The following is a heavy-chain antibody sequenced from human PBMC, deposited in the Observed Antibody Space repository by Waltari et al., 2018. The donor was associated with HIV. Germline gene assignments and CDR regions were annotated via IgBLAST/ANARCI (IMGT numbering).Heavy chain of an antibody. D-gene: IGHD2-2*01. V-gene: IGHV4-39*01. CDR2: IYYSGST. J-gene: IGHJ4*02. CDR3: ARRPDVIVVVPAATDYGDPPGFDY. CDR1: GGSISSSSYY. Sequence: QLQLQESGPGLVKPSETLSLTCTVSGGSISSSSYYWGWIRQPPGKGREWIGSIYYSGSTYYNPSLKSRVTISVDTSKNQFSLKLSSVTAADTAVYYCARRPDVIVVVPAATDYGDPPGFDYWGQGTLVTVSS.